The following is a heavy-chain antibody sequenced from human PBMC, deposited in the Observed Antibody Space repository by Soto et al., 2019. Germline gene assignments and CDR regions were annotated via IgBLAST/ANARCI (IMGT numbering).Heavy chain of an antibody. V-gene: IGHV3-33*01. CDR3: ARDNVPKPLDY. CDR1: GFTFSSYG. D-gene: IGHD2-2*01. Sequence: QVQLVESGGGVVQPGRSLRLSCAASGFTFSSYGMHWVRQAPGKGLEWVAVIWYDGSNKYYADSVKGRFTISRDNSKNTLYLQMSSLRAEDMAVYYCARDNVPKPLDYWGQGTLVTVSS. J-gene: IGHJ4*02. CDR2: IWYDGSNK.